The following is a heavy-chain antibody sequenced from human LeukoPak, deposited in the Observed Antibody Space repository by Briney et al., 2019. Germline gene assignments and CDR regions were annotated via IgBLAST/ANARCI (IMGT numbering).Heavy chain of an antibody. CDR1: GYTFSNYG. CDR3: VRIGCSSTSCYGNSVDP. D-gene: IGHD2-2*01. V-gene: IGHV1-18*01. J-gene: IGHJ5*02. CDR2: ISGYNGNT. Sequence: ASVKVSCKTSGYTFSNYGLNWVRQAPGQGLEWMGWISGYNGNTLYAQKFQGRVTMTTDTSTSTAYMELRSLRSDDTAVYYCVRIGCSSTSCYGNSVDPWGQGTLVTVS.